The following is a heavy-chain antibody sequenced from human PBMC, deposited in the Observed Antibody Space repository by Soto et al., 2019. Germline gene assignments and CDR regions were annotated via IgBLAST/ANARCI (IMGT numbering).Heavy chain of an antibody. CDR1: GGTFSSYT. CDR3: ARDLGPIVVVPAAMSGGFDP. Sequence: QVQLVQSGAEVKKPGSSVKVSCKASGGTFSSYTISWVRQAPGQGLEWMGRLIPILGIANYAQKFQGRVTITADKSTSTAYMELSSLRSEDTAVYYCARDLGPIVVVPAAMSGGFDPWGQGTLVTVSS. CDR2: LIPILGIA. D-gene: IGHD2-2*01. J-gene: IGHJ5*02. V-gene: IGHV1-69*08.